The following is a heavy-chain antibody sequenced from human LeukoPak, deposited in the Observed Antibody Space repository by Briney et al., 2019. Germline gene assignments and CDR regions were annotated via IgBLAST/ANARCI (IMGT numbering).Heavy chain of an antibody. V-gene: IGHV5-51*03. J-gene: IGHJ4*02. CDR3: ARSHSYGYSALTCFDY. D-gene: IGHD5-18*01. CDR2: IYPGYSYT. CDR1: GYCFTSYR. Sequence: GASMMICYDAAGYCFTSYRIWWVRQIPEEGLEWMGIIYPGYSYTRYSPSLQGQVTISAEKSISTAYLQWSSLKASDTTMYYCARSHSYGYSALTCFDYWGQGTLVTVSS.